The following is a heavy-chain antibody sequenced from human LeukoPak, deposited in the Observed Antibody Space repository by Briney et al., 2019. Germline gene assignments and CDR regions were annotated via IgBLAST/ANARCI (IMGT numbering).Heavy chain of an antibody. D-gene: IGHD2-8*01. J-gene: IGHJ4*02. V-gene: IGHV1-2*02. CDR3: AREEMDSNSFDY. CDR2: INPKSGGT. Sequence: ASVTVSFTSSGHTFTFSYMHWVRQAPGEGLEWMGGINPKSGGTSYAQKFHGRVTVTRDTSISTAYMELTSLRSGDTAVYYCAREEMDSNSFDYWGQGTLVTVSS. CDR1: GHTFTFSY.